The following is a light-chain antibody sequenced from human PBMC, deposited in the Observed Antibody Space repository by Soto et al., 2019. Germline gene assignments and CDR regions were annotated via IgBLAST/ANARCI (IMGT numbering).Light chain of an antibody. Sequence: EIVLTQSPGTLSLSPGERATLSCRASQSVNSNSLAWYQQKPGQAPRVFIYGASTRATGIPYRFRGSGSGTDFTLTISRLEPEDSAVYYCQQQGRSWITFGQGTRLEIK. J-gene: IGKJ5*01. CDR2: GAS. CDR3: QQQGRSWIT. CDR1: QSVNSNS. V-gene: IGKV3-20*01.